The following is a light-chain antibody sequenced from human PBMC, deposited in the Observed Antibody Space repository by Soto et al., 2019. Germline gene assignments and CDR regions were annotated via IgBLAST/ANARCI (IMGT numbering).Light chain of an antibody. J-gene: IGKJ1*01. CDR2: GAS. CDR1: QSVPGSH. Sequence: EIVLTQSPGTLSLSPGERATLSCRASQSVPGSHLAWYQQSHGQAPRPLIYGASNRATGIPDRFDGSGSGTDFTLTITRLEPDDFAVYYCQQYCVSPPTCGQGTRVE. V-gene: IGKV3-20*01. CDR3: QQYCVSPPT.